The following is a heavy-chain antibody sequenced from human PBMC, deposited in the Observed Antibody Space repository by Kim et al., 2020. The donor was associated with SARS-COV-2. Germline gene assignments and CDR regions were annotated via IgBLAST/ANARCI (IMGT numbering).Heavy chain of an antibody. CDR1: GYTFTSYG. V-gene: IGHV1-18*01. CDR3: ARSPRNHPTETFDY. CDR2: ISAYNGNT. Sequence: ASVKVSCKASGYTFTSYGISWVRQAPGQGLEWMGWISAYNGNTNYAQKLQGRVTMTTDTSTSTAYMELRSLRSDDTAVYYCARSPRNHPTETFDYWGQGTLVTVSS. J-gene: IGHJ4*02. D-gene: IGHD1-1*01.